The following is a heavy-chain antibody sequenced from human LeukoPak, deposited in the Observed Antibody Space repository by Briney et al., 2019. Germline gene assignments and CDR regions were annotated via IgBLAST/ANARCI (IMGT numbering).Heavy chain of an antibody. CDR1: GYTFTGYY. V-gene: IGHV1-2*02. Sequence: ASVKVSCKASGYTFTGYYMHWVRQAPGQGLEWMGWINPNSGGTNYAQKFQGRVTMTRDTSISTAYMELSRLRSDDTAVYYCAREKTVVVPAAWYGAFDPWGQGTLVTVSS. CDR2: INPNSGGT. CDR3: AREKTVVVPAAWYGAFDP. J-gene: IGHJ5*02. D-gene: IGHD2-2*01.